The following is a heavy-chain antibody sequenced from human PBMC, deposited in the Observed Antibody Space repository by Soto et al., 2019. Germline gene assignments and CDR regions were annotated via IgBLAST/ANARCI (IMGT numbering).Heavy chain of an antibody. D-gene: IGHD3-3*01. V-gene: IGHV3-21*01. CDR1: GFTFNSYS. Sequence: GGSLRLSCAASGFTFNSYSMNWVRQAPGKGLEWVSSISPSSSEIHYADSVKGRFTISRGNAKDSLYLQMNSLRAEDTAVYYCAREGWSGYYIYWGQGTLVTVSS. CDR2: ISPSSSEI. CDR3: AREGWSGYYIY. J-gene: IGHJ4*02.